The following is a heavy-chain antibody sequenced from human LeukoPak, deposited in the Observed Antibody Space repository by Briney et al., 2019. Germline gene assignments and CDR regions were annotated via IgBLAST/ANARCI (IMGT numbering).Heavy chain of an antibody. V-gene: IGHV1-18*01. D-gene: IGHD3-22*01. CDR3: ARYYYDSSGVVGFDP. CDR2: LSAYNGNT. J-gene: IGHJ5*02. CDR1: GYTFTSYG. Sequence: ASVRVSCKASGYTFTSYGISWVRQAPGQGLEWMGWLSAYNGNTNYAQKLQGRVTMTTDTSTSTAYMELRSLRSDDTAVYYCARYYYDSSGVVGFDPWGQGTLVTVSS.